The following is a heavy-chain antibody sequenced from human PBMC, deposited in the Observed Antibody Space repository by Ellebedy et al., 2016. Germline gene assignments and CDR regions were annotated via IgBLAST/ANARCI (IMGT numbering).Heavy chain of an antibody. CDR2: ISYDGSNK. Sequence: GGSLRLXCAASGFTFSSYGMHWVRQAPGKGLEWVAVISYDGSNKYYADSVKGRFTISRDNSKNTLYLQMNSLRAEDTAVYYCAKRGVILDTAMGIDYWGQGTLVTVSS. V-gene: IGHV3-30*18. D-gene: IGHD5-18*01. CDR3: AKRGVILDTAMGIDY. CDR1: GFTFSSYG. J-gene: IGHJ4*02.